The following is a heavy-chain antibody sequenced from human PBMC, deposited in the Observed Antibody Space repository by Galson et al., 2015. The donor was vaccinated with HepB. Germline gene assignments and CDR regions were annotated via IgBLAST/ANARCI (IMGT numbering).Heavy chain of an antibody. CDR3: ARSLLHARGLNGFDY. Sequence: ETLSLTCAVYGGSFSGYYWSWIRQPPGKGLEWIGEINHSGSTNYNPSLKSRVTISVDTSKNQFSLKLSSVTAADTAVYYCARSLLHARGLNGFDYWGQGTLVTVSS. CDR2: INHSGST. CDR1: GGSFSGYY. V-gene: IGHV4-34*01. D-gene: IGHD3-10*02. J-gene: IGHJ4*02.